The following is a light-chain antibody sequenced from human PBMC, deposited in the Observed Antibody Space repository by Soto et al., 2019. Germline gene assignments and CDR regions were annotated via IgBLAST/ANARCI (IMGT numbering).Light chain of an antibody. CDR2: EVS. J-gene: IGLJ3*02. CDR3: SSYTSSILWV. Sequence: QAASVSGSPGQSITISCTGTSSDVGGYNYVSWYQQHPGKAPKLMIYEVSNRPSGVSNRFSGSKSGNTASLTISGLQAEDEADYYCSSYTSSILWVFGGGTKLTVL. V-gene: IGLV2-14*01. CDR1: SSDVGGYNY.